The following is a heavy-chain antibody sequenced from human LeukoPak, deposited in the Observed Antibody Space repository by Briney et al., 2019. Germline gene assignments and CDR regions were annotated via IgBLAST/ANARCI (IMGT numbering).Heavy chain of an antibody. Sequence: PGGSLRLSCAASGLTFNHAWMSWVRQAPGKGLKWVGRIKSKTDGATTEYAAPVKGRFTISRDDSKNTLYLQMNSLKTEDTAVYYCTTVGSSRYYYYFDYWGQGSLVTVSS. CDR1: GLTFNHAW. V-gene: IGHV3-15*01. CDR2: IKSKTDGATT. CDR3: TTVGSSRYYYYFDY. J-gene: IGHJ4*02. D-gene: IGHD3-22*01.